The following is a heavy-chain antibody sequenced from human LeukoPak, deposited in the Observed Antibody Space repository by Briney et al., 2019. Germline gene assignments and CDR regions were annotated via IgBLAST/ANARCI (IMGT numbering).Heavy chain of an antibody. D-gene: IGHD1-14*01. CDR2: INPNSGGT. CDR1: GYTFTGYY. V-gene: IGHV1-2*02. Sequence: ASVKVSCKASGYTFTGYYMHWVRQAPGQGLGWMGWINPNSGGTNYAQKFHGRVTMTRATSISTAYMELSRLRSDDTAVYYCARALPITFYYMDVWGKGTTVTISS. CDR3: ARALPITFYYMDV. J-gene: IGHJ6*03.